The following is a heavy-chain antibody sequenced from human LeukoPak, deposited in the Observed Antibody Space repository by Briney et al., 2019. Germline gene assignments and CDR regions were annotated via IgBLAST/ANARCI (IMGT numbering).Heavy chain of an antibody. J-gene: IGHJ6*03. CDR1: GGSISSSSYY. CDR2: INHSGST. CDR3: ARGRRSGRDGYKRRGYYMDV. V-gene: IGHV4-39*07. D-gene: IGHD5-24*01. Sequence: PSETLSLTCTVSGGSISSSSYYWGWIRQPPGKGLEWIGEINHSGSTNYNPSLKSRVTISVDTSKNQFSLKLSSVTAADTAVYYCARGRRSGRDGYKRRGYYMDVWGKGTTVTVSS.